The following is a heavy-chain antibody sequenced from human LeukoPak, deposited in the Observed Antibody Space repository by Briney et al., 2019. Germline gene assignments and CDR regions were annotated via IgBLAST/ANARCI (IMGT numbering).Heavy chain of an antibody. J-gene: IGHJ4*02. D-gene: IGHD3-22*01. V-gene: IGHV1-2*02. CDR1: GYTFTGYY. CDR2: INPNSGGT. CDR3: ARGKNYYDSSPLFGY. Sequence: ASVKVSCKASGYTFTGYYMHWVRQAPGQGLERMGWINPNSGGTNYAQKFQGRVTMTRDTSISTAYMELSRLRSDDTAVYYCARGKNYYDSSPLFGYWGQGTLVTVSS.